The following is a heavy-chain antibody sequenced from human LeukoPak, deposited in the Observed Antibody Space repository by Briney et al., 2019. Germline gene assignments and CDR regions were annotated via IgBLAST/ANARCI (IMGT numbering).Heavy chain of an antibody. CDR2: IYFSGST. V-gene: IGHV4-59*01. CDR3: ARSYDTNFDY. J-gene: IGHJ4*02. D-gene: IGHD3-3*01. Sequence: QPSETLSLTCTVSGGSIRSYYWSWIPQPPGKGLEWIGYIYFSGSTSYNPSLKSRITISVDRSKNQFSLKLSSVAAADTAVYYCARSYDTNFDYWGQGTLVTVSS. CDR1: GGSIRSYY.